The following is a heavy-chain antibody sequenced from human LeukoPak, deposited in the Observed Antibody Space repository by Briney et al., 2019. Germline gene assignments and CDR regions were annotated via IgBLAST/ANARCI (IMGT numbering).Heavy chain of an antibody. CDR1: GLTFSSYS. J-gene: IGHJ1*01. CDR2: ISSSSSTI. D-gene: IGHD6-13*01. Sequence: PGGSLRLSCAASGLTFSSYSMNWVRQAPGKGLEWVSYISSSSSTIYYADSVKGRFTISRDDAKNSLYLQMNSLRAEDTAVYYCARDHGSSWYGPSRTGDEYFQHWGQGTLVTVSS. V-gene: IGHV3-48*01. CDR3: ARDHGSSWYGPSRTGDEYFQH.